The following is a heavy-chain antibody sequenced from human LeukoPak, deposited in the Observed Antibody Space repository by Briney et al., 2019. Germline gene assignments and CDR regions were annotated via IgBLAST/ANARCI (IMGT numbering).Heavy chain of an antibody. CDR2: IQQHGSET. V-gene: IGHV3-7*01. CDR1: GFTFSNYW. D-gene: IGHD2-2*01. Sequence: GGSLRLSCEGSGFTFSNYWMSWVRQAPGKGLEWVANIQQHGSETYYGDSVKGRFTISRDNAKNSLYLQMNSLRAEGTAVYYCATYSSSNGREFQYWGQGTLVTVSS. J-gene: IGHJ1*01. CDR3: ATYSSSNGREFQY.